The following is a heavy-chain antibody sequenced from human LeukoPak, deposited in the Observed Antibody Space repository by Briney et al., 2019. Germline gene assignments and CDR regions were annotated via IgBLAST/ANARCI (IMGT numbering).Heavy chain of an antibody. V-gene: IGHV4-61*02. J-gene: IGHJ4*02. CDR1: GGSISSGSYY. D-gene: IGHD3-10*01. CDR2: IYTSGST. Sequence: SQTLSLTCAVSGGSISSGSYYWTWIRQPAGKGLEWIGRIYTSGSTNYNPSLKSRVTISLDTSKDQFSLRLSSVTAADTAVYYCARGPGYYGSGSYPSVYWGQGTLVTVSS. CDR3: ARGPGYYGSGSYPSVY.